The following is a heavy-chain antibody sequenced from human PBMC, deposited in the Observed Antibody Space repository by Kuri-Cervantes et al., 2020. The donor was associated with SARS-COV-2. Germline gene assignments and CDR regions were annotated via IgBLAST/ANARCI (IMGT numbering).Heavy chain of an antibody. CDR3: AREGGANLNWFDP. CDR1: GYTFNSYY. J-gene: IGHJ5*02. V-gene: IGHV1-46*02. D-gene: IGHD1-14*01. Sequence: ASVKVSCKASGYTFNSYYMHWVRQAPGQGLDWMGIINPSGGSTSYAQKFQGRVTMTRDTSTSTVYMELSSLRSEDTAVYCCAREGGANLNWFDPWGQGTPVTGSS. CDR2: INPSGGST.